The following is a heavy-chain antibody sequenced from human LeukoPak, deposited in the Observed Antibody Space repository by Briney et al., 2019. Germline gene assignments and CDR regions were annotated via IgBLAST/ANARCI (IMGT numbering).Heavy chain of an antibody. D-gene: IGHD3-10*01. V-gene: IGHV3-23*01. CDR2: ISGSGGGT. CDR3: ARYYGSGRGYYGMDV. Sequence: GGSLRLSCAASGFTFSSYAMSWVRQAPGKGLEWVSAISGSGGGTYYADSVKGRFTISRDNSKNTLYLQMNSLRAEDTAVYYCARYYGSGRGYYGMDVWGQGTTVTVSS. CDR1: GFTFSSYA. J-gene: IGHJ6*02.